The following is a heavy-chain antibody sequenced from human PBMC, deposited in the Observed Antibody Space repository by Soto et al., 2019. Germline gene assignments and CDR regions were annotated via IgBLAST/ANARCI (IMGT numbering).Heavy chain of an antibody. D-gene: IGHD3-10*01. CDR1: ADTFTGYT. V-gene: IGHV1-69*08. CDR2: VIPILGAL. CDR3: ARSRGSYYSNFDS. Sequence: QVQLVQSGAEVKKPGSSVKVSCKASADTFTGYTVTWVRQAPGQGLEWVGRVIPILGALNFAQKFQGRVTISADKSTDTAYMVLTGLTSEDTAVYYCARSRGSYYSNFDSWGQGTLVTVSS. J-gene: IGHJ4*02.